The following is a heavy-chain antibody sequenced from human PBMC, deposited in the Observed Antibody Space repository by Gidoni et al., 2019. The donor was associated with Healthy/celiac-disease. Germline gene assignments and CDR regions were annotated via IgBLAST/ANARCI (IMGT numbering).Heavy chain of an antibody. Sequence: QVQLVQSGAEVKKPGASVKVSCKASGYTFTGYYMHWVRQAPGQGLEWMGWINPNSGGTNYAQKFQGWVTMTRDTSISTAYMELSRLRSDDTAVYYCARAPVDFWDYYGMDVWGQGTTVTVSS. CDR3: ARAPVDFWDYYGMDV. D-gene: IGHD3-3*01. J-gene: IGHJ6*02. V-gene: IGHV1-2*04. CDR1: GYTFTGYY. CDR2: INPNSGGT.